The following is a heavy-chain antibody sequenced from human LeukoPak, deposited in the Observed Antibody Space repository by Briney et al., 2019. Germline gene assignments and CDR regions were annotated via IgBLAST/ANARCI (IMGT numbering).Heavy chain of an antibody. D-gene: IGHD2-2*01. J-gene: IGHJ3*02. V-gene: IGHV3-23*01. Sequence: GGSLRLSCAASGFTFSNYAMNWVRQAPGKGLEWVSLISGSTGSTYYADSVKGRFSTSRDNSKNTVYLQMNSLRVEDTAVYYCEKLRSSTSSDAFDIWGQGTMVTVSS. CDR2: ISGSTGST. CDR3: EKLRSSTSSDAFDI. CDR1: GFTFSNYA.